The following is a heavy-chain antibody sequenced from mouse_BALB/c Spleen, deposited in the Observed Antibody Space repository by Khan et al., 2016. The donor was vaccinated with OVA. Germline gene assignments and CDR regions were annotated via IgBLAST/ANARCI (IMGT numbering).Heavy chain of an antibody. CDR3: ARSKYLARY. V-gene: IGHV2-9*02. Sequence: QVQLKESGPGLVAPSQSLSITCTVYGYSLTRYGVHWVRQPPGMGLEWLGLIWAGGSTNYNWALMSRLSISIDNSKSLVFLIMNSLQTDDTALYYCARSKYLARYWGQGTTLTVSS. CDR2: IWAGGST. D-gene: IGHD3-3*01. J-gene: IGHJ2*01. CDR1: GYSLTRYG.